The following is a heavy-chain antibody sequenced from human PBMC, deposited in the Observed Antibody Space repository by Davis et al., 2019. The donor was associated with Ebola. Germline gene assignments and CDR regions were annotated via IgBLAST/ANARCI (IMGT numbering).Heavy chain of an antibody. CDR1: GFTFSSYA. D-gene: IGHD6-6*01. J-gene: IGHJ4*02. CDR2: ISYDGSNK. V-gene: IGHV3-30*04. CDR3: AKGSIAALAD. Sequence: GESLKISCAASGFTFSSYAMHWVRQAPGKGLEWVAVISYDGSNKYYADSVKGRFTISRDNSKNTLYLQMNSLRAEDTAVYYCAKGSIAALADWGQGTLVTVSS.